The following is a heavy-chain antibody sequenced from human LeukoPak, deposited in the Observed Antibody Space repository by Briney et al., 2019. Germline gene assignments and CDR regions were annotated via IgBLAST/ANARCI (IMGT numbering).Heavy chain of an antibody. CDR2: ISYDGSNK. J-gene: IGHJ4*02. CDR1: GFTFSSYG. D-gene: IGHD5-18*01. V-gene: IGHV3-30*18. Sequence: GRSLRLSCAASGFTFSSYGMHWVRQAPGKGLEGVAVISYDGSNKYYADSVKRRFTISRDNSKNTLYLQMNSLRAEDTAVYYCAKTRGYSYGHGFDYWGQGTLVTVSS. CDR3: AKTRGYSYGHGFDY.